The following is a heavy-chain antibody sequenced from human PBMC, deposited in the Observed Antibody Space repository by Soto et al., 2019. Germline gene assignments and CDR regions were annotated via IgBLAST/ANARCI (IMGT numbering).Heavy chain of an antibody. D-gene: IGHD6-19*01. CDR3: ARDRGWSLFDY. CDR1: GFTFSSYW. Sequence: PGGSLRLSCAASGFTFSSYWMYWVRQPPGKGLVWVSRTNSDGSDTSYADSVKGRFTISRDNAKNTLYLQMNSLRAEDTAVYYCARDRGWSLFDYWGQGT. CDR2: TNSDGSDT. V-gene: IGHV3-74*01. J-gene: IGHJ4*02.